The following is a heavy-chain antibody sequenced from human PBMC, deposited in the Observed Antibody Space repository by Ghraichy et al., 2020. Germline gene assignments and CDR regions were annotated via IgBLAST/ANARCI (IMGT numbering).Heavy chain of an antibody. V-gene: IGHV3-11*01. J-gene: IGHJ6*02. D-gene: IGHD1/OR15-1a*01. CDR3: ARFVEQDPYYYAMDV. CDR2: ISSSGGTI. CDR1: GFTFSDFY. Sequence: GESLNISCAASGFTFSDFYMTWIRQAPGKGLEWVSYISSSGGTIYYADSVKGRFTISRDNAKNSLYLQMNSLRAEDTAVYYCARFVEQDPYYYAMDVWGQGTTVTVSS.